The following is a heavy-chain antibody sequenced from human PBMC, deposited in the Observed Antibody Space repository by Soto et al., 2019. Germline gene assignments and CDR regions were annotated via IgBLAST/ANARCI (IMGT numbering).Heavy chain of an antibody. D-gene: IGHD4-17*01. CDR1: GASIGTSNW. Sequence: SETLSLTCAVSGASIGTSNWWSWVRQSPGKGLEWIGEIHDSGSTESNPSLKSRVTISLDTSKNQFSLNVSSVTAADTAVYYCARTGETDAFDIWGQGTMVTVSS. J-gene: IGHJ3*02. CDR2: IHDSGST. V-gene: IGHV4-4*02. CDR3: ARTGETDAFDI.